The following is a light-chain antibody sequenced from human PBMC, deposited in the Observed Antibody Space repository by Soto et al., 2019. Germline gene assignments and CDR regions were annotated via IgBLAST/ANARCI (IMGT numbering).Light chain of an antibody. CDR3: CSYAGSSTYV. CDR2: EGS. J-gene: IGLJ1*01. V-gene: IGLV2-23*01. Sequence: ALTQPRSVSGSPGQSVTISCPGPISDVGGYNYVSWYQQHPGKAPKLMIYEGSKRPSGVSNRFSGSKSGNTASLTISGLQAEDEADYYCCSYAGSSTYVFGPGTKVNV. CDR1: ISDVGGYNY.